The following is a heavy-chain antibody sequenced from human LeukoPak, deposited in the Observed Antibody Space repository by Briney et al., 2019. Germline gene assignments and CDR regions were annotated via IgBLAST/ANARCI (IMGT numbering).Heavy chain of an antibody. CDR3: ATLTVASSFDY. J-gene: IGHJ4*02. CDR1: GFAFSGYE. V-gene: IGHV3-48*03. Sequence: GGSLRLSCAASGFAFSGYEMYWVRQAPGKGLEWVSYISSSGGTRYYADSVKGRFTISRDNAKNSLYLQMNSLRAEDTAVYYCATLTVASSFDYWGQGTLVTVSS. CDR2: ISSSGGTR. D-gene: IGHD6-19*01.